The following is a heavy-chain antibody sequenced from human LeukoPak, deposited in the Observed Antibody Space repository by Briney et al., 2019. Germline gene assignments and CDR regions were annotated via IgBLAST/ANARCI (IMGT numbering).Heavy chain of an antibody. J-gene: IGHJ5*02. CDR1: GGSISSGSYY. V-gene: IGHV4-61*02. CDR2: IYTSGST. CDR3: ARSKAHLSTSWYGTWFDP. Sequence: SETLSLTCTVSGGSISSGSYYWSWIRQPAGKGLEWIGRIYTSGSTNYNPSLKSRVTMSVDTSKNQFSLKLSSVTAADTAVYYCARSKAHLSTSWYGTWFDPWGQGTLVTVSS. D-gene: IGHD2-2*01.